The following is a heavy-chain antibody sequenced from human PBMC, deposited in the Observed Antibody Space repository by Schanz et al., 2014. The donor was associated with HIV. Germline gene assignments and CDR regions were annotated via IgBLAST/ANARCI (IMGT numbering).Heavy chain of an antibody. Sequence: QVPLVQSGTEVTKPGASVKVSCKASGYTFTSYGISWVRQAPGQGPEWMGWVSGYNANTEFARVFQGRVTMTRETSTTTAYMELRNLRANDTAAYYCATGLGRCGGDCRGYPLDYWGQGTLVTVSS. J-gene: IGHJ4*02. D-gene: IGHD2-21*02. CDR2: VSGYNANT. V-gene: IGHV1-18*01. CDR3: ATGLGRCGGDCRGYPLDY. CDR1: GYTFTSYG.